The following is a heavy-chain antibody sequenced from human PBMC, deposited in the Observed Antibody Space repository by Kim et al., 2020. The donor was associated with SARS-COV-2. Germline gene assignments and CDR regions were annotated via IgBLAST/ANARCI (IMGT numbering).Heavy chain of an antibody. V-gene: IGHV4-39*01. D-gene: IGHD3-22*01. CDR3: ARLPHDSSGYVDC. CDR2: VYHSGST. J-gene: IGHJ4*02. CDR1: GGSISSSFNY. Sequence: SETLSLTCSVSGGSISSSFNYWGWIRQSPGKGLEWIGSVYHSGSTYDSPSLKSRVTVSVDTSKNQFSLKVTSVTAADTAVYFCARLPHDSSGYVDCWGQGTLVTVSS.